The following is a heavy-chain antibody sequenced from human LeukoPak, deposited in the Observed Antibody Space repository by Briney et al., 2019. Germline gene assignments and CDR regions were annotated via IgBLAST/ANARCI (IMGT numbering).Heavy chain of an antibody. D-gene: IGHD3-10*01. CDR2: ISGDGGST. CDR1: GFTFDDYA. Sequence: GGSLRLSCAASGFTFDDYAMHWVRQAPGKGLEWVSLISGDGGSTYYAGSVKGRFTISRDNSKNSLYLQMNSLRTEDTALYYCAKDSSSFGELQYDYWGQGTLVTVSS. J-gene: IGHJ4*02. V-gene: IGHV3-43*02. CDR3: AKDSSSFGELQYDY.